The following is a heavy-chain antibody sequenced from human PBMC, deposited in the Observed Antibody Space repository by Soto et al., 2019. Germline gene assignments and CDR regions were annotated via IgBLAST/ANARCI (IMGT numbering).Heavy chain of an antibody. CDR1: GYTFTIYG. D-gene: IGHD5-12*01. CDR2: ISAYNGNT. J-gene: IGHJ5*02. V-gene: IGHV1-18*01. Sequence: ASVKVSCKASGYTFTIYGISCVRQAPGQGLEWMGWISAYNGNTNYAQKLQGRVTMTTDTSTSTAYMELRSLRSDDTAVYYCARVGTYIVAPSGAVNRGLDPWGQGTLVTVSS. CDR3: ARVGTYIVAPSGAVNRGLDP.